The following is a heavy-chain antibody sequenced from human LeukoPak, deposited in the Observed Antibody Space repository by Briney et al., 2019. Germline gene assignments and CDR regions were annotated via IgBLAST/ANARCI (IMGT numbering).Heavy chain of an antibody. J-gene: IGHJ6*03. CDR1: GGSISSYY. D-gene: IGHD2-2*01. CDR3: ARGFVPAGMARYHYMDV. V-gene: IGHV4-4*07. CDR2: IHTSGSS. Sequence: SETLSLTCTVSGGSISSYYWSWIRQPAGKGLEWIGRIHTSGSSNYNPSLKSRVTMSVDTSKNQFSLKLSSVTAADTAVYYCARGFVPAGMARYHYMDVWGKGTTVTVSS.